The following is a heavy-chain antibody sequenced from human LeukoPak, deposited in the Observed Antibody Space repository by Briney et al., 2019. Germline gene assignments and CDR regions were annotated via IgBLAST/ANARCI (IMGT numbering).Heavy chain of an antibody. CDR2: INSDGSST. CDR1: GFTFSSYW. V-gene: IGHV3-74*01. J-gene: IGHJ4*02. D-gene: IGHD5-12*01. Sequence: GGSLRLSYAASGFTFSSYWMHWVRQAPGKGLVWVSRINSDGSSTSYADSVKGRFTISRDNAKNTLYLQMNSLRAEDTAVYYCARDRGYASFDYWGQGTLVTVSS. CDR3: ARDRGYASFDY.